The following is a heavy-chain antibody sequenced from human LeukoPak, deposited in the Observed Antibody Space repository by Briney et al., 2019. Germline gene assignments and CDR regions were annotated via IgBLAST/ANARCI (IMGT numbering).Heavy chain of an antibody. J-gene: IGHJ4*02. CDR1: GGSISGDY. CDR3: ARKRGWQYDY. V-gene: IGHV4-4*09. D-gene: IGHD6-19*01. Sequence: SETLSLTCFVSGGSISGDYWSWIRQPPGKGLDWIGYIYTSGSTTYNPSLKSRVTISVDTSKNRFSLKLSSVTAADTAVFYCARKRGWQYDYWGQGMLVTVSS. CDR2: IYTSGST.